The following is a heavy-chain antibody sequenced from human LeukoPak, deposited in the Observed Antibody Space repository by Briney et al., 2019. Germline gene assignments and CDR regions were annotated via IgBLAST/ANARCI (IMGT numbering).Heavy chain of an antibody. CDR2: ISGDGGST. D-gene: IGHD3-3*01. J-gene: IGHJ4*02. CDR1: GFTFDDYA. V-gene: IGHV3-43*02. CDR3: AKDVFPYYDFWSGYSPGYFDY. Sequence: AGGSLRLSCAASGFTFDDYAMHWVRQAPGKGLEWVSLISGDGGSTYYADSVKGRFTISRDNSKNSLYLQMNSLRTEDTALYYCAKDVFPYYDFWSGYSPGYFDYWGQGTLVTVS.